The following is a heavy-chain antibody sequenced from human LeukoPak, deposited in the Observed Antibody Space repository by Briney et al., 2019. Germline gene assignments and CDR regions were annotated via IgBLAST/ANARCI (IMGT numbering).Heavy chain of an antibody. J-gene: IGHJ1*01. CDR2: ISYDGSNK. V-gene: IGHV3-30-3*01. CDR1: GFTFSSYA. Sequence: GGSLRLSCAASGFTFSSYAMHWVRQAPGKGLEWVAVISYDGSNKYYADSVKGRFTISRDNSKNTLYLQMNSLRAEDTAVYYCARGSNPKTYDYWSGPEFQYWGQGTQVTVSS. D-gene: IGHD3-3*01. CDR3: ARGSNPKTYDYWSGPEFQY.